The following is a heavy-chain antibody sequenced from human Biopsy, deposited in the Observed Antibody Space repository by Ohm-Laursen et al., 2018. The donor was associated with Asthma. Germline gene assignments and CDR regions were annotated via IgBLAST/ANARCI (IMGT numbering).Heavy chain of an antibody. Sequence: SLRLSCAASGFTFSTYAMHWVRQAPGKGLEWVALIAWDGINSYYADSVRGRFTISRDNSRNTLYLQKNSLRADDTAVYYCARDKPSHIDYYYGMGVWGQGTTVTVSS. CDR3: ARDKPSHIDYYYGMGV. CDR1: GFTFSTYA. CDR2: IAWDGINS. J-gene: IGHJ6*02. V-gene: IGHV3-30*03.